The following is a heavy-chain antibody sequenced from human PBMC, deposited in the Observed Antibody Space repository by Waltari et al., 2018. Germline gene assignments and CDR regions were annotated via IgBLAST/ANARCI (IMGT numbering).Heavy chain of an antibody. Sequence: QVQLHESGPGLVKPSETRSLTCTVSGGSISGYYWTWIRQPPRKGLEWVGYIYDNGDTNYTPSLRSRVTISLDTSTNQFSLKLNSVTAADTAIYYCAVYGAHVFEYWGQGTLVTVSS. CDR1: GGSISGYY. CDR2: IYDNGDT. CDR3: AVYGAHVFEY. V-gene: IGHV4-59*01. D-gene: IGHD4-17*01. J-gene: IGHJ1*01.